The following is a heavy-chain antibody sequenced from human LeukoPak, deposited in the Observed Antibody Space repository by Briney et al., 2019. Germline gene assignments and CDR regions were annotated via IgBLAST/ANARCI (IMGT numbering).Heavy chain of an antibody. D-gene: IGHD6-6*01. V-gene: IGHV4-39*07. CDR3: ARVPGIAAPDYFDY. CDR1: GVSITSYY. J-gene: IGHJ4*02. Sequence: PSETLSLTCTVSGVSITSYYWSWIRQPPGKGLEWIGSIYYSGSTYYNPSLKSRVTISVDTSKNQFSLKLSSVTAADTAVYYCARVPGIAAPDYFDYWGQGTLVTVSS. CDR2: IYYSGST.